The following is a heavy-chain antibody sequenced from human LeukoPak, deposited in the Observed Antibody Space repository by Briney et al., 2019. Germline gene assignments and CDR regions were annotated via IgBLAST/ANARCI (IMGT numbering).Heavy chain of an antibody. Sequence: SVKVSCKASGGTFSSYAISWVRQAPGQRLEWMGGIIPIFGTANYAQKFQGRVTITTDESTSTAYMELSSLRSEDTAVYYCASQGLGYCSSTSCYSSPFDPWGQGTLVTVSS. J-gene: IGHJ5*02. CDR2: IIPIFGTA. CDR3: ASQGLGYCSSTSCYSSPFDP. D-gene: IGHD2-2*02. CDR1: GGTFSSYA. V-gene: IGHV1-69*05.